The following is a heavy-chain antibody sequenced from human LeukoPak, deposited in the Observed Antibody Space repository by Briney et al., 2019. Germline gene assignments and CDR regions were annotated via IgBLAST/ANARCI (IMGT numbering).Heavy chain of an antibody. V-gene: IGHV3-66*01. D-gene: IGHD6-19*01. CDR1: GFTVSSNY. CDR3: ATYSSGRRGYYFDS. J-gene: IGHJ4*02. Sequence: GGSLRLSCAASGFTVSSNYMSWVRQAPEKGLEWVAISYSGNTTYCADSVRGRFTISRDKSKNRLHLQMNSLRAEDTAVYYCATYSSGRRGYYFDSWGQGTLVTVSS. CDR2: SYSGNTT.